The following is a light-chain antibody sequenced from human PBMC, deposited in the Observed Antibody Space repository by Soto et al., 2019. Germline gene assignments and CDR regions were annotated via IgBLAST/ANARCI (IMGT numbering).Light chain of an antibody. Sequence: DIQMTQSPASLSASVGDTVTITCRGSQSINTFLSWYRHKPGKAPELLIYDASTLQIGVPLRFSGSGYGTEFTLTISSLQSEDFATYYCQQSYYIPWTFGQGTKVEVK. CDR3: QQSYYIPWT. CDR2: DAS. J-gene: IGKJ1*01. CDR1: QSINTF. V-gene: IGKV1-39*01.